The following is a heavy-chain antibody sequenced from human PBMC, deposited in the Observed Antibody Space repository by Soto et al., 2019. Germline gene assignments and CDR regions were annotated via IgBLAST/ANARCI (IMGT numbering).Heavy chain of an antibody. D-gene: IGHD7-27*01. V-gene: IGHV4-34*01. CDR3: ARVRLGINDAFDI. CDR1: GGSFSGYY. CDR2: INHSGST. J-gene: IGHJ3*02. Sequence: GSLRLSCAVYGGSFSGYYWSWIRQPPGKGLEWIGEINHSGSTNYNPSLKSRVTISVDTSKNQFSLKLSSVTAADTAVYYCARVRLGINDAFDIWGQGTMVTVSS.